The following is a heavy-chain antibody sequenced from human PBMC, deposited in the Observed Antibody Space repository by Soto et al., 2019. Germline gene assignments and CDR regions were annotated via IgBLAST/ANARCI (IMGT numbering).Heavy chain of an antibody. J-gene: IGHJ6*02. CDR3: TTEWEQWLVPEDYYGMDV. CDR1: GFTFSNAW. CDR2: IKSKTDGGTT. D-gene: IGHD6-19*01. Sequence: PGGSLRLSCAASGFTFSNAWMNWVRQAPGKGLEWVGRIKSKTDGGTTDYAAPVKGRFTISRDDSKNTLYLQMNSLKTEDTAVYYCTTEWEQWLVPEDYYGMDVWGQGTTVTVSS. V-gene: IGHV3-15*07.